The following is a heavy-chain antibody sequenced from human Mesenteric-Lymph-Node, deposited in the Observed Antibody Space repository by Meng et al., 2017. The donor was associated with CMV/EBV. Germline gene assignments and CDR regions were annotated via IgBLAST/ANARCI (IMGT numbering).Heavy chain of an antibody. D-gene: IGHD2-2*01. CDR1: GFTFSSHW. V-gene: IGHV3-74*01. CDR2: INGDGLNT. CDR3: ARDVVIVVVPAATTAPYGMDV. Sequence: GESLKISCAASGFTFSSHWMHWVRQAPGKGLVWVSRINGDGLNTTYADSVKGRFTISRDNAKNTVHLQMNSLRAEDTAVYYCARDVVIVVVPAATTAPYGMDVWGQGTTVTVSS. J-gene: IGHJ6*02.